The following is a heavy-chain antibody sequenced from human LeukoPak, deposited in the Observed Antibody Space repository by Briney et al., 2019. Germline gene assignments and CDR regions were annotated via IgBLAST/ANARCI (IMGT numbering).Heavy chain of an antibody. Sequence: ASVKVSCKASGYTFTSYAMHWVRQAPGQRLKWMGWINAGNGNTKYSQKFQGRVTITRDTSASTAYMELSSLRSEDTAVYYCARGPPPSITGKSRYYFDYWGQGTLVTVSS. D-gene: IGHD1-14*01. CDR3: ARGPPPSITGKSRYYFDY. CDR2: INAGNGNT. J-gene: IGHJ4*02. CDR1: GYTFTSYA. V-gene: IGHV1-3*01.